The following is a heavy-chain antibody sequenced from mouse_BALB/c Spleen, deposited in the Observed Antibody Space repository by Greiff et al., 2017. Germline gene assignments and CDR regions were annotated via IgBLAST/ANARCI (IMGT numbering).Heavy chain of an antibody. J-gene: IGHJ2*01. Sequence: QVQLQQPGAELVKPGASVKMSCKASGYTFTSYNMHWVKQTPGQGLEWIGAIYPGNGDTSYNQKFKGKATLTADKSSSTAYMQLSSLTSEDSAVYYCARFWDVKGDYWGQGTTLTVSS. D-gene: IGHD4-1*01. CDR1: GYTFTSYN. CDR3: ARFWDVKGDY. CDR2: IYPGNGDT. V-gene: IGHV1-12*01.